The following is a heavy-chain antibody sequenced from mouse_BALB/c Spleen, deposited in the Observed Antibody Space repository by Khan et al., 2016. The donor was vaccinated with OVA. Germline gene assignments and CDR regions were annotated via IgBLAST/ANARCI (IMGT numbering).Heavy chain of an antibody. D-gene: IGHD2-2*01. Sequence: QVQLQQSGPGLVQPSQSLSITCTVSGFSLTTYGVHWVRQSPGKGLEWLGVIWSGGSTDYNAAFISRLSISKDNSNSHVFFKMNSLQANDTAIYYCARHYVYDDVLASWGQGTLVTVSA. CDR3: ARHYVYDDVLAS. CDR1: GFSLTTYG. CDR2: IWSGGST. V-gene: IGHV2-2*02. J-gene: IGHJ3*01.